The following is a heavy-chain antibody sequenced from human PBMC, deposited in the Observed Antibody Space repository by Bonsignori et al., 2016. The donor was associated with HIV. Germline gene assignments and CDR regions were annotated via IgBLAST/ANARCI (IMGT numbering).Heavy chain of an antibody. J-gene: IGHJ3*02. CDR2: INPNGGRT. Sequence: WVRQAPGQGLEWVGWINPNGGRTHYAQKFQGRVTMAGDTSISTVYMELNSLRSDDTAVYSCARDQGGIAFHIWGQGTMVTVSS. CDR3: ARDQGGIAFHI. D-gene: IGHD1-26*01. V-gene: IGHV1-2*02.